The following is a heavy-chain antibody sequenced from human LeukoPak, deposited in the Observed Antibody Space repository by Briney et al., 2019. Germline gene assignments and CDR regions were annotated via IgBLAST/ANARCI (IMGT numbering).Heavy chain of an antibody. Sequence: PGGSLRLSCAASGFTVSSNSMTWVHQAPGKGLEWVSVIYSGGSTYSADSVQGRFTISRDNSKNTLYLQMNNLRVEDTAVYYCAKPSLGSSAWYVAFDIWGQGTMVTVSS. CDR2: IYSGGST. CDR3: AKPSLGSSAWYVAFDI. D-gene: IGHD6-19*01. J-gene: IGHJ3*02. V-gene: IGHV3-53*01. CDR1: GFTVSSNS.